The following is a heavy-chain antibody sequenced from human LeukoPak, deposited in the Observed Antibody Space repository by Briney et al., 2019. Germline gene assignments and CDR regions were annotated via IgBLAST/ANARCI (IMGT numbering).Heavy chain of an antibody. CDR1: GFTFSSYS. CDR2: ISSSNSYI. D-gene: IGHD3-10*01. CDR3: ARGHYYGSGSYDYYFDS. Sequence: GGSLRLSCAASGFTFSSYSMNWVRQAPGKGLEWVSSISSSNSYIYYADSVKGRCTISRDNAKNSRYLQMNSLRAEDTAVYYCARGHYYGSGSYDYYFDSWGQGTQVTVSS. V-gene: IGHV3-21*01. J-gene: IGHJ4*02.